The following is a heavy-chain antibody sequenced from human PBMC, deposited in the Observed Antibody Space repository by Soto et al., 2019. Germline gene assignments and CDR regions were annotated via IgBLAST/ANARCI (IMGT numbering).Heavy chain of an antibody. CDR3: AEYYYDSSGPDDAFDI. Sequence: PWGSLRLSCAASGFTFSSYWMSWVRQAPGKGLEWVANIKQDGSEKYYVDSVKCRFTISRDNAKNSLYLQMNSLRAEDTAVYYCAEYYYDSSGPDDAFDIWGQGTMVTVS. CDR1: GFTFSSYW. CDR2: IKQDGSEK. V-gene: IGHV3-7*03. J-gene: IGHJ3*02. D-gene: IGHD3-22*01.